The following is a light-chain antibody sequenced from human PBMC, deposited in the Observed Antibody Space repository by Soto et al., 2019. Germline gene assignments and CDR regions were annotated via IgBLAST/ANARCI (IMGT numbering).Light chain of an antibody. CDR2: DAS. CDR3: QQRSNWPPLT. V-gene: IGKV3-11*01. J-gene: IGKJ4*01. Sequence: EVVVTQSPATLSVSPGERATLSCRASQSVSSNLAWYQQRPGQAPRLLIYDASNRATGVPVRFSGSGSGTDFTLTISSLEPEDFAVYYCQQRSNWPPLTFGGGTKVDIK. CDR1: QSVSSN.